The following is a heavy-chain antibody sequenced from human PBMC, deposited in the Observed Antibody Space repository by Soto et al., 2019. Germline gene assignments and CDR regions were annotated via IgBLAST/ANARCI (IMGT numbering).Heavy chain of an antibody. J-gene: IGHJ6*03. Sequence: GGSLRLSCAASGFTFSSYWMSWVRQAPGKGLEWVANIKQDGSEKYYVDSVKGRFTISRDNAKNSLYLQMNSLRAEDAAVYYCARGYYYYYYYMDVWGKGTTVTVSS. CDR3: ARGYYYYYYYMDV. CDR2: IKQDGSEK. V-gene: IGHV3-7*03. CDR1: GFTFSSYW. D-gene: IGHD5-18*01.